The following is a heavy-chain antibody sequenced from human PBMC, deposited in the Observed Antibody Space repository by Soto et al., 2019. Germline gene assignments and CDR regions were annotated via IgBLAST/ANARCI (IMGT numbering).Heavy chain of an antibody. J-gene: IGHJ5*02. Sequence: SVKVSCKASGGTFSSYTISWVRQAPGQGLEWMGRIIPILGIANYAQKFQGRVTITADKSTSTAYMELSSLRSEDTAVYYCAREIAAAGIIGSDPGGQGTLVTVSS. V-gene: IGHV1-69*04. CDR2: IIPILGIA. CDR3: AREIAAAGIIGSDP. D-gene: IGHD6-13*01. CDR1: GGTFSSYT.